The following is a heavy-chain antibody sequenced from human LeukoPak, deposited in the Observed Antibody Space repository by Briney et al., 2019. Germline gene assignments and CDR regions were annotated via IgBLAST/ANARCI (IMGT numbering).Heavy chain of an antibody. CDR3: ANGNRDAYYYYYMDV. V-gene: IGHV3-33*06. J-gene: IGHJ6*03. CDR2: ISYDGSNK. D-gene: IGHD1-14*01. CDR1: GFTFTSYG. Sequence: GGSLRLSCAASGFTFTSYGMHWVRQAPGKGLDWVAVISYDGSNKYYADSVKGRFTISRDSSKNTLFLQMNSLRAEDTAVYYCANGNRDAYYYYYMDVWGKGTTVTVSS.